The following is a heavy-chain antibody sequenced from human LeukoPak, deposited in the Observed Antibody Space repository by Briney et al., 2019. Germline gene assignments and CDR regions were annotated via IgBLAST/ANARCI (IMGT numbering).Heavy chain of an antibody. D-gene: IGHD1-7*01. CDR1: GFTFSSYA. CDR3: AKPGTDSSFDYYYYMDV. J-gene: IGHJ6*03. V-gene: IGHV3-23*01. CDR2: ISGSGGST. Sequence: GGSLRLSCAASGFTFSSYAMSWVRQAPGKGLEWVPAISGSGGSTYYADSVKGRFTISRDNSKNTLYLQMNSLRAEDTAVYYCAKPGTDSSFDYYYYMDVWGKGTTVTVSS.